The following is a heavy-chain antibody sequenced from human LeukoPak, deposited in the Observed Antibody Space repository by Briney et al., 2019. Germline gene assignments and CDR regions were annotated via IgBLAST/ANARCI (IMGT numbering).Heavy chain of an antibody. J-gene: IGHJ4*02. CDR1: GGSFTDYY. V-gene: IGHV4-34*01. CDR3: ARVPHSTSSIDY. CDR2: INHRGST. D-gene: IGHD6-6*01. Sequence: SETLSLTCAVYGGSFTDYYWSWIHQPPGKGLEWIGEINHRGSTNYNSSLKSRVTISVDRTKNQFSLKLNSVTAAYTAVYFCARVPHSTSSIDYWGQGAPVTVSS.